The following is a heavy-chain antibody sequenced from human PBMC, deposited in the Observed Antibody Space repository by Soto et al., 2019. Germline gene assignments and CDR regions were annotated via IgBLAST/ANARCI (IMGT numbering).Heavy chain of an antibody. V-gene: IGHV3-23*01. CDR2: ISGSGGST. Sequence: PXGSLRLSCAASGFTFSSYAMSWVRQAPGKGLEWVSAISGSGGSTYYADSVKGRFTISRDNSKNTLYLQMNSLRAEDTAVYYCAKDLGWRVAAGTGGYWFDPWGQGTLVTVSS. CDR1: GFTFSSYA. D-gene: IGHD6-13*01. CDR3: AKDLGWRVAAGTGGYWFDP. J-gene: IGHJ5*02.